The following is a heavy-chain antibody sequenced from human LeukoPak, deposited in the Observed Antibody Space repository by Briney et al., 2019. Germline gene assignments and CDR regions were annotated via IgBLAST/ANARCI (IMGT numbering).Heavy chain of an antibody. J-gene: IGHJ6*03. CDR3: ARGGWNLYMDV. CDR1: GSTFSSCG. V-gene: IGHV1-18*01. CDR2: NSDYDGNA. Sequence: ASVKVSCKASGSTFSSCGISWTRQAPGQGHEEMGWNSDYDGNANYAQKLEGRVTMTTDTSTSTAYMELRSLRSDDTAVYYCARGGWNLYMDVWGKGTTVTVSS. D-gene: IGHD1-1*01.